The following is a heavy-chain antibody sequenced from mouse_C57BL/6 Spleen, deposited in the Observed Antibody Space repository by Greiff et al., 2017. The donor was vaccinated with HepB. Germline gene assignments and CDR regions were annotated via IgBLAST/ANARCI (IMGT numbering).Heavy chain of an antibody. Sequence: EVKLVESGPSLVRPSQTLSLTCTVTGFSINSDCYWIWIRQFPGNKLEYIGYTFYSGITYYNPSLESRTYITRDTSKNQFSLKLSSVTTEDTATYYCARDRVIYYYGGGFAYWGQGTLVTVSA. CDR2: TFYSGIT. J-gene: IGHJ3*01. CDR1: GFSINSDCY. CDR3: ARDRVIYYYGGGFAY. V-gene: IGHV3-3*01. D-gene: IGHD1-1*01.